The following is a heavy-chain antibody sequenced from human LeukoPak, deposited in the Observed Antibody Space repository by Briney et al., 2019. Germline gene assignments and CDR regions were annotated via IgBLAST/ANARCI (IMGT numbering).Heavy chain of an antibody. CDR2: TYYRSKWYS. V-gene: IGHV6-1*01. J-gene: IGHJ4*02. CDR3: ARSTGWLNGH. CDR1: GDSVSSTDAA. D-gene: IGHD2-8*02. Sequence: SQTLSLTCAISGDSVSSTDAAWNRIRQSPSRGLEWLGRTYYRSKWYSDYAVSVKGRITINPDTSKNQFSLQLNSVTPEDSAVYYCARSTGWLNGHWGQGTLVTVSS.